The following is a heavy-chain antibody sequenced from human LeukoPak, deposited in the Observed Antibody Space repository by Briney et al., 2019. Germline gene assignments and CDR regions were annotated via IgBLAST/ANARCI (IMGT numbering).Heavy chain of an antibody. J-gene: IGHJ4*02. Sequence: ASVTVSFKASAYTFTSYDISWVRQAPGQGVEGMGWISAYNGNTNYAQKLQGRVTMTTDTSTSTAYMELRSLRSDDTAVYYCARDGDSSGWYTGSYFDYWGQGTLVTVSS. CDR1: AYTFTSYD. CDR2: ISAYNGNT. D-gene: IGHD6-19*01. V-gene: IGHV1-18*01. CDR3: ARDGDSSGWYTGSYFDY.